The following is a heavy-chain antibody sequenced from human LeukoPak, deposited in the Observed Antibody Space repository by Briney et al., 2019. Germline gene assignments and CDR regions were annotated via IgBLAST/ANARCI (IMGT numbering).Heavy chain of an antibody. CDR1: GFTFDDYA. J-gene: IGHJ5*02. CDR3: AKDSGELSGHWFDP. V-gene: IGHV3-9*01. D-gene: IGHD1-26*01. CDR2: ISWNSGSI. Sequence: SGGSLRLSCAASGFTFDDYAMHWVRQAPGKGLEWVSGISWNSGSIGYADSVKGRFTISRDNAKNSPYLQMNSLRAEDTALYYCAKDSGELSGHWFDPWGQGTLVTVSS.